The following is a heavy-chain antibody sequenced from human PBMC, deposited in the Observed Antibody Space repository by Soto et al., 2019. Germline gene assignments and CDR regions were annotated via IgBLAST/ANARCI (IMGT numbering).Heavy chain of an antibody. CDR1: GFRFDDYG. CDR2: INWTGGSK. D-gene: IGHD6-19*01. J-gene: IGHJ4*02. V-gene: IGHV3-20*04. CDR3: ARELYSSTWSGGY. Sequence: EVQLVESGGGVVRPGGSLRLSCAVSGFRFDDYGFNWVRQAPGKGLEWVSGINWTGGSKRYADSVRGRFTISRDSVKNSVYLQMNSLRPEDSALYSCARELYSSTWSGGYWGQGTLVTVSS.